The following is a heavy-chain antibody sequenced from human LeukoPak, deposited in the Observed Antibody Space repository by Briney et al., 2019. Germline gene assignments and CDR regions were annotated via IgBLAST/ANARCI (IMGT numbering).Heavy chain of an antibody. D-gene: IGHD3-22*01. Sequence: SVKVSCKASGGTFSSYAISWVRQAPGQGLEWMGRIIPILGIANYAQKFQGRVTITADKSTSTAYMELSSLRSEDTAVYYCARDREEYYYDSTIDYWGQGTLVTVSS. CDR2: IIPILGIA. CDR3: ARDREEYYYDSTIDY. CDR1: GGTFSSYA. J-gene: IGHJ4*02. V-gene: IGHV1-69*04.